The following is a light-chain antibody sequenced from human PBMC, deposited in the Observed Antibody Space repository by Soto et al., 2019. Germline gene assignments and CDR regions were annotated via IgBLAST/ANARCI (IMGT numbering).Light chain of an antibody. V-gene: IGKV1-6*01. Sequence: QMTQSPSSLSASVGEKIIITCRASRDVGSDVSWYQQKPGQAPKLLIYAASNLYTGVPSRFSGSRSGTEFTLTISSLQPEDFVSYHCLQDYGDSWTFGQGTKVEIE. J-gene: IGKJ1*01. CDR3: LQDYGDSWT. CDR1: RDVGSD. CDR2: AAS.